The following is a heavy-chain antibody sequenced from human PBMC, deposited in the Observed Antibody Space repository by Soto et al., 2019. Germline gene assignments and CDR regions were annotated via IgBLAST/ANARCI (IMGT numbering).Heavy chain of an antibody. CDR3: SGGSVSSGYLGPYFYHLYMDV. J-gene: IGHJ6*03. CDR2: IIPILGIA. V-gene: IGHV1-69*02. D-gene: IGHD3-22*01. CDR1: GGTFSSYT. Sequence: ASVKVSCKASGGTFSSYTISWVRQAPGQGLEWMGRIIPILGIANYAQKFQGRVTITADKSTSTAYMELSSLRSEDTAVYFCSGGSVSSGYLGPYFYHLYMDVWGKGTTVTVSS.